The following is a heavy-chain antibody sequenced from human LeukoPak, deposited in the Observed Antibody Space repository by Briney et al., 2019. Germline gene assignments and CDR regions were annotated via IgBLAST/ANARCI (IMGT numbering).Heavy chain of an antibody. V-gene: IGHV3-53*01. CDR3: GRGYLNAFDI. D-gene: IGHD6-13*01. CDR1: GFTVSSNY. Sequence: GGSLRLSCAASGFTVSSNYMSWVRQAPGKGLEWVSVIYSGGSTYYADSVKGRFTISRDNSKNTLYLQMNRLRAEDTAVYYCGRGYLNAFDIWGQGTMVTVSS. J-gene: IGHJ3*02. CDR2: IYSGGST.